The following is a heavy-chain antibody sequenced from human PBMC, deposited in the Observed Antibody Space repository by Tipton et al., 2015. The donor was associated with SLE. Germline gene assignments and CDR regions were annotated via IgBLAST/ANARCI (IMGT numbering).Heavy chain of an antibody. CDR1: GDSISSHY. Sequence: TLSLTCTVSGDSISSHYWSWIRQPPGKGLEWIGEISDSEITDYNPSLKSRVNISADTSKNQFSLRLTSVTAADTAVYYCVRGLGEIDYGDYGDLWGQGTLVTVSS. CDR3: VRGLGEIDYGDYGDL. D-gene: IGHD4-17*01. V-gene: IGHV4-34*01. J-gene: IGHJ5*02. CDR2: ISDSEIT.